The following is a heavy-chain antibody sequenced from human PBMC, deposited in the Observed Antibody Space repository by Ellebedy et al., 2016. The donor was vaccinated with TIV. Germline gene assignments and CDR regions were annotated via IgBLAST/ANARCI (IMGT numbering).Heavy chain of an antibody. CDR1: GFTFSDYY. D-gene: IGHD3-10*01. CDR3: AGRGY. J-gene: IGHJ4*02. CDR2: ISGSNNYK. V-gene: IGHV3-11*06. Sequence: GGSLRLSXAVSGFTFSDYYINWIRQAPGKGLEWIAYISGSNNYKTYADSVKGRFTISRDNAKNSLYLQMNSLRAEDTAVYYCAGRGYWGQGTLVTVSS.